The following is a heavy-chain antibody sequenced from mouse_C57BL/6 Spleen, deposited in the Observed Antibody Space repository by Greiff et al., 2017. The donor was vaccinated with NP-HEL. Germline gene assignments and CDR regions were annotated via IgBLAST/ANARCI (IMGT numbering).Heavy chain of an antibody. Sequence: VQLQQSGPELGKPGASVKISCKASGYTFTDYYMNWVKQSHGKSLEWIGDINPNNGGTSYNQKFKGKATLTVDKSSSTAYMELRSLTSEDSAVYYCARYDYDPYYFDYWGQGTTLTVSS. D-gene: IGHD2-4*01. J-gene: IGHJ2*01. CDR1: GYTFTDYY. CDR2: INPNNGGT. CDR3: ARYDYDPYYFDY. V-gene: IGHV1-26*01.